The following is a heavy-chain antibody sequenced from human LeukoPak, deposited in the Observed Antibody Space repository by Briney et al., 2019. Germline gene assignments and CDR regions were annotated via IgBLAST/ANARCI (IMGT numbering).Heavy chain of an antibody. CDR2: ISSSSSYI. J-gene: IGHJ4*02. CDR3: ARDLGPRDRPDY. Sequence: GGFLRLSCAASGFTFSSYSMNWVRQAPGKGLEWVSSISSSSSYIYYADSVKGRFTISRDNAKNSLYLQMNSLRAEDTAVYYCARDLGPRDRPDYWGQGTLVTVSS. V-gene: IGHV3-21*01. CDR1: GFTFSSYS. D-gene: IGHD7-27*01.